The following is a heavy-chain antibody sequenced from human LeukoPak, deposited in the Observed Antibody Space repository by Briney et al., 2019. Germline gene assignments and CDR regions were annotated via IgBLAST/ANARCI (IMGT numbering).Heavy chain of an antibody. D-gene: IGHD3-22*01. CDR2: IYPGDSDT. CDR3: ARHFGGGGRKVVISPADY. J-gene: IGHJ4*02. Sequence: PGEFLKISCKGSGYSFTSYWIAWVRQMPGKGLEWMGIIYPGDSDTRYSPSFQGQVTISADKSISTAYLQWSSLKASDTAMYYCARHFGGGGRKVVISPADYWGQGTLVTVSS. V-gene: IGHV5-51*01. CDR1: GYSFTSYW.